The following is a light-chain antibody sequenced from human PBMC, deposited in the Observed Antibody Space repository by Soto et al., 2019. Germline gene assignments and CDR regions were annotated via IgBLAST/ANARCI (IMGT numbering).Light chain of an antibody. CDR1: SSNIGSNY. V-gene: IGLV1-47*01. CDR2: RNN. CDR3: AAWDDSLSGLYV. Sequence: QSVLTQPPSASGTPGQRVTISCSGSSSNIGSNYVYWYQQLPGTAPKLLIYRNNKRPSGVPDRFSGSTSGTSASLAISGLRSEDEADYYCAAWDDSLSGLYVFGTGTKVTVL. J-gene: IGLJ1*01.